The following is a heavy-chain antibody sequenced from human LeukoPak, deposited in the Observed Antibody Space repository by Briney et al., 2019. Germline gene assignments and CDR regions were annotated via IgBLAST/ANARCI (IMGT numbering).Heavy chain of an antibody. CDR3: VRESIRGTRDFDY. J-gene: IGHJ4*01. CDR1: GFSFSGYS. Sequence: GGSLRLSCVASGFSFSGYSMNWVRQAPGKGLDWVSYISSGSRTIFYGDSVQGRFTISRDNAKNSLYLQMNSLRAEDTAVYYCVRESIRGTRDFDYWGHGTLVTVSS. V-gene: IGHV3-48*04. CDR2: ISSGSRTI. D-gene: IGHD6-6*01.